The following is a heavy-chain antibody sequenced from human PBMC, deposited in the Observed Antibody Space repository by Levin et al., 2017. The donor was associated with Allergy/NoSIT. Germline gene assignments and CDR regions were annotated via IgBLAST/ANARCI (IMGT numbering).Heavy chain of an antibody. V-gene: IGHV3-74*01. D-gene: IGHD4-17*01. CDR2: INSDGSST. CDR1: GFTFSSYW. J-gene: IGHJ4*02. Sequence: GESLKISCAASGFTFSSYWMHWVRQAPGKGLVWVSRINSDGSSTSSADSVKGRFTISRDNAKNTLYLQLNSLRPEDTAVYYCARGLARYGDYEGYWGQGTLVTVSS. CDR3: ARGLARYGDYEGY.